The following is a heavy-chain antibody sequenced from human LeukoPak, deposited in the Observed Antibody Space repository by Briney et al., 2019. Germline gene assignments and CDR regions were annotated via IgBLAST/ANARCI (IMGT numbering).Heavy chain of an antibody. D-gene: IGHD2-15*01. CDR2: IYPGDSDT. V-gene: IGHV5-51*01. CDR3: ARPVVAADYYFDY. J-gene: IGHJ4*02. CDR1: GYSFTSYW. Sequence: GESLKISCKGCGYSFTSYWIGWVRQMPGKGLEWMGIIYPGDSDTRYSPSFQGQVTISADKSISTAYLQWSSLKASDTAMYYCARPVVAADYYFDYWGQGTLVTVSS.